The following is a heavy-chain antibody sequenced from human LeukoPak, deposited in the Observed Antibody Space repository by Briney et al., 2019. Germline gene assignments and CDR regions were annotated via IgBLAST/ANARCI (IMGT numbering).Heavy chain of an antibody. CDR2: IKQDGSEK. Sequence: PGGSLRLSCAASAFTFSNYWMSWVRQAPGKGLESLANIKQDGSEKYYVDPVKGRFTISRDNAKNSLYLQMNSLRAEDTAVYYCARDLSWGRPTYWGQGTLVTVSS. D-gene: IGHD3-16*01. V-gene: IGHV3-7*03. J-gene: IGHJ4*02. CDR3: ARDLSWGRPTY. CDR1: AFTFSNYW.